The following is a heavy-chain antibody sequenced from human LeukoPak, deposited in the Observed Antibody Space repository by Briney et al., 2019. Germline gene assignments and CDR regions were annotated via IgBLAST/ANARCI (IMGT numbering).Heavy chain of an antibody. Sequence: GGSLRLSCAASGFTFSDYYMSWIRQAPGKGLEWVSYISSSGSTIYYADSVKGRFTTSRDNAKNSLYLQMNSLRAEDTAVYFCARDNYYDSSGYVGYWGQGTLVTVSS. CDR3: ARDNYYDSSGYVGY. D-gene: IGHD3-22*01. CDR1: GFTFSDYY. V-gene: IGHV3-11*04. CDR2: ISSSGSTI. J-gene: IGHJ4*02.